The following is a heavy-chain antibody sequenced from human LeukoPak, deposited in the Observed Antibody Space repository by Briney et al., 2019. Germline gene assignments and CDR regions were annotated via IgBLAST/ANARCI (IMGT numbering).Heavy chain of an antibody. V-gene: IGHV4-59*01. CDR1: GGSLSSYY. Sequence: SSETLSLTCIVSGGSLSSYYWSWIRQPPGKRLEVIGCTNYSGTTNYNPSLKSRVIMSVDTSKNQFSLQLTSVTAADTAVYYCARVQPTGYYSDFDYWGRGTLVTVSS. D-gene: IGHD1-26*01. CDR2: TNYSGTT. J-gene: IGHJ4*02. CDR3: ARVQPTGYYSDFDY.